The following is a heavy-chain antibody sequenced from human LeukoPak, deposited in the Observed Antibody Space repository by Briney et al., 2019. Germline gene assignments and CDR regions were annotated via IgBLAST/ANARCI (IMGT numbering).Heavy chain of an antibody. CDR1: GGSISSYY. Sequence: PSETLSLTCTVSGGSISSYYWSWIRQPPGKGLEWIGYIYYSGSTNYNPSLKSRVTISVDTSKNQFSLKLSSVTAADTAVYYCARQYSGLAADTAGWFDPWGQGTLVTVSS. CDR2: IYYSGST. D-gene: IGHD1-26*01. V-gene: IGHV4-59*08. CDR3: ARQYSGLAADTAGWFDP. J-gene: IGHJ5*02.